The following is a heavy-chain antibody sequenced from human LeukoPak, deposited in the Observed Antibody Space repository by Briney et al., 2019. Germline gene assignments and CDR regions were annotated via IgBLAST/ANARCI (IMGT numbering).Heavy chain of an antibody. Sequence: SETLSLTCTVSGGSISSYYWSWIRQPPGKGLEWIGYIYYSGSTNYNPSLKSRVTISVDTSKNQFSLKLSSVTAADTAVYYCARVGDLDAFDIRGQGTMVTVSS. J-gene: IGHJ3*02. CDR1: GGSISSYY. V-gene: IGHV4-59*01. CDR3: ARVGDLDAFDI. CDR2: IYYSGST. D-gene: IGHD2-21*02.